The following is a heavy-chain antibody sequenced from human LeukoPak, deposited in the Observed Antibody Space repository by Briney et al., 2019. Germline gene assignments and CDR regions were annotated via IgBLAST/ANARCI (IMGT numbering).Heavy chain of an antibody. V-gene: IGHV3-7*03. Sequence: GGSLRLSCGASGFTFGTHAMTWVRQAPGKGLEWVANIKQDGSEKYYVDSVKGRFTISRDNAKNSLYLQMNSLRAEDTAVYYCASDSIAVAGDYWGQGTLVTVSS. J-gene: IGHJ4*02. CDR2: IKQDGSEK. CDR3: ASDSIAVAGDY. CDR1: GFTFGTHA. D-gene: IGHD6-19*01.